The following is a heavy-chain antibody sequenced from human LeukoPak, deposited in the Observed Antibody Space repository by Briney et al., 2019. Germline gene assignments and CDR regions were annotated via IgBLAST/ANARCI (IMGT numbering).Heavy chain of an antibody. CDR2: IYYSGST. Sequence: SETLSLTCTVSGGSISRGDYYSSWIRQPPGKGLEWIGYIYYSGSTYYNPSLKSRVTISVDTSKNQFSLKLSSVTAADTAVYYCARVGSGSYSRFDYWGQGTLVTVSS. D-gene: IGHD3-10*01. V-gene: IGHV4-30-4*01. CDR1: GGSISRGDYY. CDR3: ARVGSGSYSRFDY. J-gene: IGHJ4*02.